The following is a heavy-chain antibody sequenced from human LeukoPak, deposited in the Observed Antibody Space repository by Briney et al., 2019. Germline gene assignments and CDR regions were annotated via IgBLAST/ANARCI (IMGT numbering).Heavy chain of an antibody. J-gene: IGHJ3*02. D-gene: IGHD2-2*01. V-gene: IGHV3-48*03. CDR1: GFTFSSYE. CDR3: ARDMRDIVVVPAANGPAFDI. Sequence: GGSLRLSCAASGFTFSSYEMNWVRQAPGKGLEWVSYISSSGSTIYYADSVKGRFTISRDNAKNLLYLQMNSLRAEDTAVYYCARDMRDIVVVPAANGPAFDIWGQGTVVTVSS. CDR2: ISSSGSTI.